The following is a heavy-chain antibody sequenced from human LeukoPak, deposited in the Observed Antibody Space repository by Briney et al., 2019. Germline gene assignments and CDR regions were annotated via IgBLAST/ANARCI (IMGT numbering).Heavy chain of an antibody. Sequence: ASVKVSCKASGYTFASYDINWVRQATGQGLEWMGWINPNSGGTNYAQKFQGRVTMTRDTSISTAYMELSRLRSDDTAVYYCARTSYYDDAFDIWGQGTMVTVSS. CDR2: INPNSGGT. J-gene: IGHJ3*02. V-gene: IGHV1-2*02. CDR1: GYTFASYD. D-gene: IGHD3-16*01. CDR3: ARTSYYDDAFDI.